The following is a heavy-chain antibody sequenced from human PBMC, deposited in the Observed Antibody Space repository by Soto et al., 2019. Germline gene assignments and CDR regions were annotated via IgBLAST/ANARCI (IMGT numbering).Heavy chain of an antibody. CDR2: IWYDGSNK. V-gene: IGHV3-33*01. D-gene: IGHD3-16*02. CDR3: ARNLGELAFDLDY. Sequence: QVQLVESGGGVVQPGRSLRLSCAASGFTFSSYGMHWVRQAPGKGLEWVAVIWYDGSNKYYADSVKGRFTISRDNSKNTLYLQMNSLRAEDTAVYYCARNLGELAFDLDYWGQGNLVTVSS. J-gene: IGHJ4*02. CDR1: GFTFSSYG.